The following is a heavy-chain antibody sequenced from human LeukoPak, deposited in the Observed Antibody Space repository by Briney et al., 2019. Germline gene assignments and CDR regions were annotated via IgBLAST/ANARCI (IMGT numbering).Heavy chain of an antibody. D-gene: IGHD3-3*01. CDR1: GGSISSSSYY. CDR2: IYYSGST. J-gene: IGHJ6*03. V-gene: IGHV4-39*01. Sequence: SETLSLTCTVSGGSISSSSYYWGWIRQPPGKGLEWIGSIYYSGSTYYNPSLKSRVTISVDTSKNQFSLKLSSVTAADTAVYYCARQSGGRYDFWSGSFQSQYYYYYMDVWGKGTTVTVSS. CDR3: ARQSGGRYDFWSGSFQSQYYYYYMDV.